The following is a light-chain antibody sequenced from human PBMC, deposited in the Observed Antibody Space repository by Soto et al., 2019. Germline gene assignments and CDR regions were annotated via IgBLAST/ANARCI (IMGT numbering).Light chain of an antibody. CDR2: EVV. J-gene: IGLJ1*01. CDR1: KSDIGVYDF. CDR3: KSYAGSNTYV. Sequence: QSVLTQPPSASGSPGQSVTISCTGTKSDIGVYDFVSWYQHHPGKAPRLIIYEVVQRSSGVPDLFSGSKSGNTASLTVSGLQAADEADYFCKSYAGSNTYVFGSGTKVTVL. V-gene: IGLV2-8*01.